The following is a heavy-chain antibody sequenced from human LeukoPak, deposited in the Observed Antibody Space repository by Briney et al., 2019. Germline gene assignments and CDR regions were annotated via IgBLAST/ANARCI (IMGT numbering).Heavy chain of an antibody. J-gene: IGHJ4*02. D-gene: IGHD2-15*01. Sequence: GGSLRLSCAASGFTFSSYAMSWVRHAPGKGLERVSSISDTGDSTFYADSVKGRFTVSRDNSKHTLYLQMNSLRAEDTALYYCAKDATLSTDYWGQGTLVTVSS. V-gene: IGHV3-23*01. CDR2: ISDTGDST. CDR3: AKDATLSTDY. CDR1: GFTFSSYA.